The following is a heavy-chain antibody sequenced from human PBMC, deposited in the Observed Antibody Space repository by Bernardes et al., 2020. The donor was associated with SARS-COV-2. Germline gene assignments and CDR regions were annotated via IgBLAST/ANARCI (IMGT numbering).Heavy chain of an antibody. D-gene: IGHD5-12*01. CDR2: IWYDGSNK. J-gene: IGHJ4*02. CDR1: GFTFSSYG. Sequence: GGSLRLSCAASGFTFSSYGMHWVRQAPGKGLEWVAVIWYDGSNKYYADSVKGRFTISRDNSKNTLYLQMNSLRAEDTAVYYCARDVGDGYNFITPDYWGQGTLVTVSS. CDR3: ARDVGDGYNFITPDY. V-gene: IGHV3-33*01.